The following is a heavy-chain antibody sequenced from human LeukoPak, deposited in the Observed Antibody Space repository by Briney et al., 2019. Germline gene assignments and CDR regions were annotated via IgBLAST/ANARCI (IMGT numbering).Heavy chain of an antibody. D-gene: IGHD6-13*01. V-gene: IGHV4-59*08. CDR3: ARHARFSIAAARFDY. CDR1: GGSISSYY. CDR2: IYYSGST. J-gene: IGHJ4*02. Sequence: SKTLSPTCTVSGGSISSYYWSWIRQPPGKGLEWIGYIYYSGSTNYNPSLKSRVTISVDTSKNQFSLKLSSVTAADTAVYYCARHARFSIAAARFDYWGQGTLVTVSS.